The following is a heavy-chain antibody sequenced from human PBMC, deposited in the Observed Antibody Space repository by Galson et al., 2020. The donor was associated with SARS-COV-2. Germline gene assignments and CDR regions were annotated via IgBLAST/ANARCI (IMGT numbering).Heavy chain of an antibody. D-gene: IGHD3-22*01. CDR2: VGVANKI. Sequence: GGSLSLSCAASGFSFSSYDMHWVRQVTGKGLEWVSAVGVANKIFYADSVKGRFTISRENAKNSLYLQMNSLRAGDTAVYYCVRDDDSSGMGAFDIWGQGTMVTVSS. CDR1: GFSFSSYD. J-gene: IGHJ3*02. V-gene: IGHV3-13*01. CDR3: VRDDDSSGMGAFDI.